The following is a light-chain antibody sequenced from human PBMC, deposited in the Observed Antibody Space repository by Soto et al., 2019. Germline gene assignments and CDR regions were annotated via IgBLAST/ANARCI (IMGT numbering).Light chain of an antibody. CDR3: QQSFSTTRT. J-gene: IGKJ1*01. V-gene: IGKV1-39*01. CDR1: QTISDF. CDR2: AAS. Sequence: DIQMTQSPSSLSASIGDRVIITCRASQTISDFLNWYQLKPGKAPKLLIYAASNLQSGVPSRFSGSGSGTDFTLTISRLQPEDFATYTCQQSFSTTRTFGQGTKVEIK.